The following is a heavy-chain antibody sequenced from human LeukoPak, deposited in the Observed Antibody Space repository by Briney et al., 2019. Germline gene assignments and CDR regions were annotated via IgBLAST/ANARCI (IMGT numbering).Heavy chain of an antibody. CDR2: ISAYTGST. V-gene: IGHV1-18*01. CDR1: GYTFINYG. Sequence: ASVKVSCKASGYTFINYGLTWVRQAPGRGFEWMGWISAYTGSTNYAQKLQGRVTMPTDPSTSTAYMDLRSLRSDDTAVYYCARTVGATGAFDIWGQGTMVIVSS. J-gene: IGHJ3*02. CDR3: ARTVGATGAFDI. D-gene: IGHD1-26*01.